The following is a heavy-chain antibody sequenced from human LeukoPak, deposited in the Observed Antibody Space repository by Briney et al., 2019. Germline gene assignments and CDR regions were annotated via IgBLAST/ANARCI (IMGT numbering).Heavy chain of an antibody. CDR2: ISSSSSTI. CDR1: GFTFSSYS. Sequence: PGGSLRLSCAASGFTFSSYSMNWVRQAPGKGLEWVSYISSSSSTIYYADSVKGRFTISRDNSKNTLYLQMNSLRAEDTAVYYCARARRAVMYYFDYWGQGTLVTVSS. V-gene: IGHV3-48*01. D-gene: IGHD6-19*01. J-gene: IGHJ4*02. CDR3: ARARRAVMYYFDY.